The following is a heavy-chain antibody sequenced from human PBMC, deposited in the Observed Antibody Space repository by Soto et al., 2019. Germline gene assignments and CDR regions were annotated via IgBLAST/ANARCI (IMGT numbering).Heavy chain of an antibody. D-gene: IGHD3-3*01. CDR2: IIPIFGTA. CDR3: AMATIFVRYYFDY. J-gene: IGHJ4*02. Sequence: GASVKFLCKASGGTFSSYAISLVRQAPGQGLEWMGGIIPIFGTANYAQKFQGRVTITADESTSTAYMELSSLRSEDTAVYYCAMATIFVRYYFDYWGQGTLVTVSS. V-gene: IGHV1-69*01. CDR1: GGTFSSYA.